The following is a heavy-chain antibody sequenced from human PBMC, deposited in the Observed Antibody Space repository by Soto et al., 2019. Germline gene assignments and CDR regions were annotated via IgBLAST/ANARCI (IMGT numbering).Heavy chain of an antibody. Sequence: SETLALSCAVYGGSFSCYYWSWIRQPPGKGLGWIGEINHSGSTNYNPSLKSRVTISVDTSKNQFSLKLSAVNAAGKAVYYCAVGLGDRIVVVRAACPFDYGGQGTLVTVSS. CDR2: INHSGST. CDR1: GGSFSCYY. J-gene: IGHJ4*02. CDR3: AVGLGDRIVVVRAACPFDY. V-gene: IGHV4-34*01. D-gene: IGHD2-2*01.